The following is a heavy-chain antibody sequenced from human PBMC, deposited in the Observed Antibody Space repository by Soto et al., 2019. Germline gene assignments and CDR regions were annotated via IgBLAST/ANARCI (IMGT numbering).Heavy chain of an antibody. CDR3: ARETYGDYVGYFDP. Sequence: ASVKVSCKASGGTFSTYTITWVRQAPGQGLEWMGRIIPIIGIINYAQKFQGRVTISADKFTGTAYMELTGLRSDDTAVYYCARETYGDYVGYFDPWGQGTLVTVSS. CDR2: IIPIIGII. D-gene: IGHD4-17*01. CDR1: GGTFSTYT. V-gene: IGHV1-69*04. J-gene: IGHJ5*02.